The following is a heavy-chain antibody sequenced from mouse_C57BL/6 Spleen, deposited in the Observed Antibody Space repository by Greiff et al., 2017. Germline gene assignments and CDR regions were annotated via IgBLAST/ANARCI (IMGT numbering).Heavy chain of an antibody. D-gene: IGHD3-2*02. CDR2: IDPNSGGT. J-gene: IGHJ4*01. Sequence: QVQLQQPGAELVKPGASVKLSCKASGYTFTSYWMHWVKQRPGRGLEWIGRIDPNSGGTKYTEKFKSKATLTVDKTSSTAYMQLSSLTSEDSAVYYCASGGTAQARYYYAMDYWGQGTSVTVSS. CDR1: GYTFTSYW. CDR3: ASGGTAQARYYYAMDY. V-gene: IGHV1-72*01.